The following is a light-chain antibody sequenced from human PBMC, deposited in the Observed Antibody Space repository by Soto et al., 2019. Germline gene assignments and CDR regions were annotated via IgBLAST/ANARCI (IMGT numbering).Light chain of an antibody. CDR3: QQYGSSLTWT. CDR2: GAS. CDR1: QSVSSSY. J-gene: IGKJ1*01. V-gene: IGKV3-20*01. Sequence: EFVLTQSPGTLSLSPGERATLSCRASQSVSSSYLAWYQQKPGQAPRLLIYGASSRATGIPDRFSGSGSGTDFTLTISRLEPEDFAVYYCQQYGSSLTWTFGQGTKVEI.